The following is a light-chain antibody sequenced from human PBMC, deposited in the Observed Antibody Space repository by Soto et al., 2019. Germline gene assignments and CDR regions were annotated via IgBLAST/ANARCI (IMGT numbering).Light chain of an antibody. J-gene: IGKJ5*01. CDR1: QSVCSSH. CDR2: DAS. V-gene: IGKV3D-20*02. Sequence: EHMFTQSPDTLTLSPGERATLSCMSSQSVCSSHLAWYQQNPGQAPRLLIYDASSRAAGIPDRFSGSGSGTDFTLTISSLEPEDFAVYYCQQRSNWITFGQGTRLAIK. CDR3: QQRSNWIT.